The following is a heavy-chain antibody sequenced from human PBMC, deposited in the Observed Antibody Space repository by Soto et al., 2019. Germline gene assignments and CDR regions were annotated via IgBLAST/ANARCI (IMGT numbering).Heavy chain of an antibody. V-gene: IGHV3-30*18. Sequence: VQLVESGGGVVQPGKSLRLSCAASGFMFDSYGINWVRQAPGKGLEWVATISYDGKSEFYVDSVKGRFTIPRDNSQNSVFLQMNSLTREDTAVYFCAKGKGVTKSGVVYFDYWGQGALVTVST. CDR2: ISYDGKSE. J-gene: IGHJ4*02. D-gene: IGHD3-3*01. CDR3: AKGKGVTKSGVVYFDY. CDR1: GFMFDSYG.